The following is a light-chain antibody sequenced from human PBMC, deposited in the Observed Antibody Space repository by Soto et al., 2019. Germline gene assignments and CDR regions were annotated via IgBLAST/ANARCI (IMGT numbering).Light chain of an antibody. CDR2: GAS. Sequence: DIQMTQSPSSLCASVGARVSITCQASQDIGTSLSWFQHKPGRAPKLLIYGASYLETGVPSRFRGSGSGTDFTFTITSLQPADIATYYCQHYNNLPPFTFGPGTIVDIK. CDR3: QHYNNLPPFT. V-gene: IGKV1-33*01. J-gene: IGKJ3*01. CDR1: QDIGTS.